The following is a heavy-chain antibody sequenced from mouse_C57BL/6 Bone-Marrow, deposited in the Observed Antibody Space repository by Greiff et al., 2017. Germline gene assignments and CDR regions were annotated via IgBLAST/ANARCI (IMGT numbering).Heavy chain of an antibody. CDR3: ARVGTTVYYAMDY. J-gene: IGHJ4*01. D-gene: IGHD1-1*01. Sequence: EVKLQESGPGLVKPSQSLSLTCSVTGYSITSGYYWNWIRQFPGNKLEWMGYISYDGSNNYNPSLKNRISITRDTSKNQFFLKLNSVTTEDTATYYCARVGTTVYYAMDYWGQGTSVTVSS. CDR1: GYSITSGYY. CDR2: ISYDGSN. V-gene: IGHV3-6*01.